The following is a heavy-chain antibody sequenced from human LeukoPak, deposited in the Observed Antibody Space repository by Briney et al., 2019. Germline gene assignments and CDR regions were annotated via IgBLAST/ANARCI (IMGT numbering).Heavy chain of an antibody. Sequence: VASVKVSCKASGGTFSSYAISWVRQAPGQGLEWMGGIIPIFGTANYAQKFQGRVTITADESTSTAYMELSSLRSEDTAVYYCASAIDYGDHGDNYYGMDVWGQGTTVTVSS. CDR1: GGTFSSYA. CDR3: ASAIDYGDHGDNYYGMDV. CDR2: IIPIFGTA. V-gene: IGHV1-69*13. D-gene: IGHD4-17*01. J-gene: IGHJ6*02.